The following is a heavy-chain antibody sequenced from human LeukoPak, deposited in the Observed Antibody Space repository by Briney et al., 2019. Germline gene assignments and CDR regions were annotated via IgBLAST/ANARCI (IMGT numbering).Heavy chain of an antibody. Sequence: SETLSLTCSVSGGSVNXXXYYWSWIRQPXXKXLXXXXYIYYSGSTNYNPSLKSRVTISVDTSKNQLSLKLSSVTAADTAVYYCARVIRDSSGYQVFDPWGQGTLVTVSS. CDR2: IYYSGST. D-gene: IGHD3-22*01. CDR1: GGSVNXXXYY. V-gene: IGHV4-61*01. CDR3: ARVIRDSSGYQVFDP. J-gene: IGHJ5*02.